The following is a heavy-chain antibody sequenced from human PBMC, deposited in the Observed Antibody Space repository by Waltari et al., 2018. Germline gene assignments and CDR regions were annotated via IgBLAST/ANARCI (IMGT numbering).Heavy chain of an antibody. J-gene: IGHJ4*02. CDR1: GFTFSSYR. CDR2: ISMSRSYI. CDR3: ARENQQLADY. D-gene: IGHD6-13*01. Sequence: EVQLVESGGGLVKPGGSLRLSCAASGFTFSSYRMNWVRQAPGKGLERVSCISMSRSYIDYADSLKGRCNIARDNAKNALYLQMNSLRAEDTAVYYCARENQQLADYWGQGTRVTVSS. V-gene: IGHV3-21*01.